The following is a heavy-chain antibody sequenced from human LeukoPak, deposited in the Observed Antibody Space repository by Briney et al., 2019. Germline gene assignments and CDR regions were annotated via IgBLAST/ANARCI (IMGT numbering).Heavy chain of an antibody. Sequence: PGGSLRLSCAAPGFTFSSYGMHWVRQAPGKGLEWVAVISYDGSNKYYADSVKGRFTISRDNSKNTLYLQMNSLRAEDTAVYYCARESGYSSSWPDYWGQGTLVTVSS. CDR2: ISYDGSNK. CDR3: ARESGYSSSWPDY. CDR1: GFTFSSYG. D-gene: IGHD6-13*01. J-gene: IGHJ4*02. V-gene: IGHV3-30*03.